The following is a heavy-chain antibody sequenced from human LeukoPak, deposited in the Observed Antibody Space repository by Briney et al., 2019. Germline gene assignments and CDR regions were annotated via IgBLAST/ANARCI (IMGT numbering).Heavy chain of an antibody. D-gene: IGHD4-17*01. CDR3: ATFRTVKPPDAFDI. J-gene: IGHJ3*02. Sequence: GGSLRLSCAASGFTFSDYYMSWIRQAPGKGLEWVSYISSSGSTIYYADSVKGRFTISRDNAKNSLYLQMNSLRAEDTAVYYCATFRTVKPPDAFDIWGQGTMVTVSS. CDR2: ISSSGSTI. CDR1: GFTFSDYY. V-gene: IGHV3-11*01.